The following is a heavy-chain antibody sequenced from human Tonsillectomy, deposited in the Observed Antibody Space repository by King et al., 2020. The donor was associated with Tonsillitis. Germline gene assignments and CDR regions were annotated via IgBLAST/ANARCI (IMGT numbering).Heavy chain of an antibody. V-gene: IGHV1-69*01. CDR3: SRDTLVIVPDAKVGAKDGMDV. Sequence: EQLVQSGAEVKKPGSSVKISCKASGGSFSTYGINWVRQAPGQGLEWMGGIIPVFATTNYAQKFQGRVAITADGSTSTAYMELNSLRYDDTAVYYCSRDTLVIVPDAKVGAKDGMDVWGQGTTVTVSS. CDR2: IIPVFATT. CDR1: GGSFSTYG. D-gene: IGHD3-16*02. J-gene: IGHJ6*02.